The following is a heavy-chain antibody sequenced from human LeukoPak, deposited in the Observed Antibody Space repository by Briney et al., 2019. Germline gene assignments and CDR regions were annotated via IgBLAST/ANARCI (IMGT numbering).Heavy chain of an antibody. CDR3: AKAQYSSSWYGPRAD. V-gene: IGHV3-23*01. J-gene: IGHJ4*02. Sequence: GGSLRLSCAASGFTFSSYAMSWVRQAPGKGLEWVSAISGSGGSTYYADSVKGRFTISRDNSKNTLYLQMNSLRAEDTAVYYCAKAQYSSSWYGPRADWGQGTLVTVSS. CDR1: GFTFSSYA. D-gene: IGHD6-13*01. CDR2: ISGSGGST.